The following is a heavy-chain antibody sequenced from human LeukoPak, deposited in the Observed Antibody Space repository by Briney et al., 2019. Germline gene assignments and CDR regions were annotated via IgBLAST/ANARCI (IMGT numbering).Heavy chain of an antibody. Sequence: SETLSLTCTVSGGSISTYFWSWIRQPSGKGLEWIGHIYFSGSTNYNPSLESRVIISVDTSKNQFSLTLSSVTAADTAVYYCARHKSSGSYPLDYWGQGILVTVSS. CDR2: IYFSGST. CDR1: GGSISTYF. V-gene: IGHV4-59*08. CDR3: ARHKSSGSYPLDY. J-gene: IGHJ4*02. D-gene: IGHD3-22*01.